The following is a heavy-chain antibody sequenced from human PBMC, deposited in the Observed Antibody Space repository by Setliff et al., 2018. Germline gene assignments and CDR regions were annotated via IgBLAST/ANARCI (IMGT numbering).Heavy chain of an antibody. Sequence: ASVKVSCKASGYTFTNYGVTWVRQAPGQGLEWMGWIGAYNGNTYNAHKFQGRVTMTSDTSTSTAYVELRSLRSDDTAVYYCARVTIAVAGYFDFWGQGTQVTAPQ. CDR3: ARVTIAVAGYFDF. CDR2: IGAYNGNT. V-gene: IGHV1-18*01. D-gene: IGHD6-19*01. J-gene: IGHJ4*02. CDR1: GYTFTNYG.